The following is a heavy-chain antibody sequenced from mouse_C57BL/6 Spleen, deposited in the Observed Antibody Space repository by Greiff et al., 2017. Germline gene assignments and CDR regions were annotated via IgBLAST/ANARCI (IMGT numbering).Heavy chain of an antibody. CDR2: INPNNGGT. CDR1: GYTFTDYN. D-gene: IGHD1-1*01. Sequence: EVKLMESGPELVKPGASVKMSCKASGYTFTDYNMHWVKQSHGKSLEWIGYINPNNGGTSYNQKFKGKATLTENKSSSTAYMELRSLTSEDSAVYYCARQNGSSLWYFDVWGTGTTVTVSS. CDR3: ARQNGSSLWYFDV. V-gene: IGHV1-22*01. J-gene: IGHJ1*03.